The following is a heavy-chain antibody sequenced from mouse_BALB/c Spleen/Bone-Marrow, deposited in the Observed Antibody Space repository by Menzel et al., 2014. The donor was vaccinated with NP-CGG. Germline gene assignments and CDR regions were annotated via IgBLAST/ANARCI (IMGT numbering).Heavy chain of an antibody. CDR1: GYAFTNYL. Sequence: QVQLQQSGAELVRPGTSVKVSCKASGYAFTNYLIEWVKQRPGQGLEWIGVINPGSGGTNYNEKFKGKATLTADNSSNTAYMHLNSLTSDDSAVYFCARGGHGSYWGQGTTLTVSS. V-gene: IGHV1-54*03. D-gene: IGHD2-2*01. CDR3: ARGGHGSY. J-gene: IGHJ2*01. CDR2: INPGSGGT.